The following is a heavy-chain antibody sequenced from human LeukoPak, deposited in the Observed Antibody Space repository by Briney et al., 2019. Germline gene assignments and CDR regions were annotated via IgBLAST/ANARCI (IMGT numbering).Heavy chain of an antibody. Sequence: EASVKVSCKASGYTFTGYYMHWVRQAPGQGLEWMGWINAYNGNTYYAQKLQGRVTMTTDTSTSTAYMELRSLTSDDTAVYYCARTTVADYWGQGTLVTISS. V-gene: IGHV1-18*04. J-gene: IGHJ4*02. D-gene: IGHD6-19*01. CDR2: INAYNGNT. CDR1: GYTFTGYY. CDR3: ARTTVADY.